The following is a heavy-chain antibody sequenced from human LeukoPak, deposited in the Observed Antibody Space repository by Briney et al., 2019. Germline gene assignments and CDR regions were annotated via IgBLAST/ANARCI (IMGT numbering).Heavy chain of an antibody. D-gene: IGHD2-2*01. CDR2: ISYDGSNK. J-gene: IGHJ4*02. V-gene: IGHV3-30*04. Sequence: GGSLRLSCAASGFTFSSYAMHWVRQAPGKGLEWVAVISYDGSNKYYADSVKGRFTISRDNSKNALYLQMNSLRAEDTAVYYCARDSGPCSSTSCYPKYSSGWYGYWGQGTLVTVSS. CDR3: ARDSGPCSSTSCYPKYSSGWYGY. CDR1: GFTFSSYA.